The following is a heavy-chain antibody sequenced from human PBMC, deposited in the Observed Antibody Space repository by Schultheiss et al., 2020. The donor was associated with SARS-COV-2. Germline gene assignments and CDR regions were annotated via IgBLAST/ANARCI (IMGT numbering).Heavy chain of an antibody. J-gene: IGHJ6*03. Sequence: SETLSLTCAVYGGSFSGYYWSWIRQPPGKGLEWIGEINHSGSTNYNPSLKSRVTISVDTSKNQFSLKLSSVTAADMAVYYCARHVATIFGEPFYMDVWGKGTTVTVSS. D-gene: IGHD3-3*01. V-gene: IGHV4-34*01. CDR1: GGSFSGYY. CDR3: ARHVATIFGEPFYMDV. CDR2: INHSGST.